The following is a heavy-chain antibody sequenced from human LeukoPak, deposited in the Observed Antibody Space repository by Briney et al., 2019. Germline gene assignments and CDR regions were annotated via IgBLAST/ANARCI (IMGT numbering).Heavy chain of an antibody. D-gene: IGHD5-18*01. CDR3: ARTVDTSVVGDY. J-gene: IGHJ4*02. CDR2: IYYSGST. V-gene: IGHV4-39*07. CDR1: GGSISSSSYY. Sequence: SETLSLTCTVSGGSISSSSYYWGWIRQPPGKGLECIGSIYYSGSTYYNPSLKSRVTISVDTSKNQFSLKLNSVTAADTAVYYCARTVDTSVVGDYWGQGTLVTVSS.